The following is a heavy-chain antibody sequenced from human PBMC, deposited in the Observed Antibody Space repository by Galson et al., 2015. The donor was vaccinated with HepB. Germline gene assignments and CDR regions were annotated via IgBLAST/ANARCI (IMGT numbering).Heavy chain of an antibody. J-gene: IGHJ6*02. V-gene: IGHV3-21*01. D-gene: IGHD2-15*01. CDR3: ASNRRYCSGGSCYATEKYYYYGMDV. CDR1: GFTFSSYS. CDR2: ISSSSSYI. Sequence: SLRLSCAASGFTFSSYSMNWVRQAPGKGLEWVSSISSSSSYIYYADSVKGRFTISRDNAKNSLYLQMNSLRAEDTAVYYCASNRRYCSGGSCYATEKYYYYGMDVWGQGTTVTVSS.